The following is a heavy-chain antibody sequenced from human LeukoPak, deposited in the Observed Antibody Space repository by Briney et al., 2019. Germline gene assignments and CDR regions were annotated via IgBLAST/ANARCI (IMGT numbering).Heavy chain of an antibody. J-gene: IGHJ3*02. CDR3: AKDQGYYDFWSGYPSDAFDI. V-gene: IGHV3-23*01. CDR1: GFTFGSYW. Sequence: GGSLRLSCAASGFTFGSYWMSWVRQAPGKGLEWVSAISGSGGSTYYADSVKGRFTISRDNSKNTLYLQMNSLRAEDTAVYYCAKDQGYYDFWSGYPSDAFDIWGQGTMVTVSS. CDR2: ISGSGGST. D-gene: IGHD3-3*01.